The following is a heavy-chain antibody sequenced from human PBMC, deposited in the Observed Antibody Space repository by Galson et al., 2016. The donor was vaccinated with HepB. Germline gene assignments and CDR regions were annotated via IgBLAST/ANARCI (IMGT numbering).Heavy chain of an antibody. Sequence: SVKASCKASGYTFTNYAMHWVRQAPGQRLEWLGWINAGNGNTKSSQNFQGRVTITRDTSASTAYMELGSLRSEDTAVYYCARNYYHSGSDGRGMDVWGQGTTVTVSS. CDR3: ARNYYHSGSDGRGMDV. CDR1: GYTFTNYA. J-gene: IGHJ6*02. CDR2: INAGNGNT. V-gene: IGHV1-3*01. D-gene: IGHD3-10*01.